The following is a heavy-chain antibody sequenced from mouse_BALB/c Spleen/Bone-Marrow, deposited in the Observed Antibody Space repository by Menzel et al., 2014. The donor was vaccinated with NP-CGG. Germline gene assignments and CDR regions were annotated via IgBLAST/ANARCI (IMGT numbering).Heavy chain of an antibody. Sequence: VHLVESGAELVRPGSSVKISCKASGYAFSSYWINWVKQRPGQGLEWIGQIYPGDGDTNYSGKFKGKATLTADKSSSTAYMQLSSLASEDSAVYFCGTMITLHAMDYWGQGTSVTVSS. CDR2: IYPGDGDT. V-gene: IGHV1-80*01. J-gene: IGHJ4*01. CDR1: GYAFSSYW. D-gene: IGHD2-4*01. CDR3: GTMITLHAMDY.